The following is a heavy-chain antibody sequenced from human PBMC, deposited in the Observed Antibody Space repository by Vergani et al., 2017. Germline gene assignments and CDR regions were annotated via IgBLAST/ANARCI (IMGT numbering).Heavy chain of an antibody. CDR2: ITPFNGNT. Sequence: QMQLVQSGAEVKKTGSSVKVSCKASGYTFTYRYLHWVRQAPGQALEWMGWITPFNGNTNYAQKFQDRVTITRDRSMSTAYMELSSLRSEDTAMYYCARGVVAATGSEFDYWGQGTLVTVSS. CDR3: ARGVVAATGSEFDY. J-gene: IGHJ4*02. D-gene: IGHD2-15*01. V-gene: IGHV1-45*02. CDR1: GYTFTYRY.